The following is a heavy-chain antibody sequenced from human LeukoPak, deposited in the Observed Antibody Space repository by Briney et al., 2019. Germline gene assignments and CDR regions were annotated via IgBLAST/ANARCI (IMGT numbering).Heavy chain of an antibody. V-gene: IGHV3-7*01. CDR1: GFTFSDSW. D-gene: IGHD2-2*01. Sequence: GGSLRLSCGASGFTFSDSWMSWVRQAPGKGLEWVANMNQDGNEKDYVDSVKGRFTISRDNARNSLYLQMSSLRAEDTAVYYCATYAHWVAGDVWGQGTTVTVSS. CDR2: MNQDGNEK. J-gene: IGHJ6*02. CDR3: ATYAHWVAGDV.